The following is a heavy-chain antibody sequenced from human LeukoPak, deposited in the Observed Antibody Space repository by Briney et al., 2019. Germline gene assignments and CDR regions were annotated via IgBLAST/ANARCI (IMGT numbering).Heavy chain of an antibody. CDR1: GYSYTSNC. CDR3: ARDQEAFDY. J-gene: IGHJ4*02. CDR2: IYPRDGST. Sequence: ASVKVSCKASGYSYTSNCIDSVRQATGQGLEWMGMIYPRDGSTSYAQKFRGRVTVTRDTSTSTVHMELSGLRSEDTAVYYCARDQEAFDYWGQGTLVTVSS. V-gene: IGHV1-46*01.